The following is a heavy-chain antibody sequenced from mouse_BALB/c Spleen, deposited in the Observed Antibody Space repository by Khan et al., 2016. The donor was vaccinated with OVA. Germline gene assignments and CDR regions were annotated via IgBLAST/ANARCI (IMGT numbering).Heavy chain of an antibody. CDR2: ISSGGSYT. CDR1: GFTFSNYV. D-gene: IGHD1-1*01. Sequence: EVELVESGGGLVKPGGSLKLSCTVSGFTFSNYVMSWVRQTPEKRLEWVATISSGGSYTYYPDSVKGRFTISRDNANNTLYLQMSSLRSEDTAMFYCARTPGYYGSNYFDYWGQGTTLTVSS. V-gene: IGHV5-9-3*01. CDR3: ARTPGYYGSNYFDY. J-gene: IGHJ2*01.